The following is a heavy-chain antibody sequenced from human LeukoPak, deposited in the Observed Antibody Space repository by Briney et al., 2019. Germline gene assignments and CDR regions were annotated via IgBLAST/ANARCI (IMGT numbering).Heavy chain of an antibody. D-gene: IGHD3-10*01. J-gene: IGHJ6*02. CDR3: ARHLPFGEFKDYYYYGMDV. V-gene: IGHV4-59*08. CDR1: GGSISSYY. Sequence: SETLSLTCTVSGGSISSYYWSWIRQPPGKGLEWIGYIYYSGSTNYNSSLKSRVTISVDTSKNQFSLKLSSVTAADTAVYYCARHLPFGEFKDYYYYGMDVWGQGTTVTVSS. CDR2: IYYSGST.